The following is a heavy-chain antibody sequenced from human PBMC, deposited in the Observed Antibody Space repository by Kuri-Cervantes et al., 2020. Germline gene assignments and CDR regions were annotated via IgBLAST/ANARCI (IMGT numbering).Heavy chain of an antibody. CDR3: ARYGYGYARPFDY. D-gene: IGHD2-2*01. CDR2: ISSSSSTI. CDR1: GFTFSSYS. V-gene: IGHV3-48*01. Sequence: GGSLRLSCAASGFTFSSYSMNWVRQAPGKGLEWVSYISSSSSTIYYADSVKGRFTISRDNAKNSLYLQMNNLRGEDTAVYYCARYGYGYARPFDYWGQGFLVTVSS. J-gene: IGHJ4*02.